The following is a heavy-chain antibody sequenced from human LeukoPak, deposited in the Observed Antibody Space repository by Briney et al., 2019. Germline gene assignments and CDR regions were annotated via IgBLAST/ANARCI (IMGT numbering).Heavy chain of an antibody. J-gene: IGHJ4*02. V-gene: IGHV3-21*04. CDR3: AKDIFVGELSLDY. CDR1: GFTFSSYS. D-gene: IGHD3-16*02. Sequence: GGSLRLSCAASGFTFSSYSMNWVRQAPGKGLEWVSSISSSSSYIYYADSVKGRFTISRDNAKNSLYLQMNSLRAEDTALYYCAKDIFVGELSLDYWGQGTLVTVSS. CDR2: ISSSSSYI.